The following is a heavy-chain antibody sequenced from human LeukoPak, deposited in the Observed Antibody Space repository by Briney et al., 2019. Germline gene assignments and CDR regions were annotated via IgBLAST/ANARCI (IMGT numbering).Heavy chain of an antibody. CDR1: GYTFTNFY. CDR2: INPRGGST. V-gene: IGHV1-46*01. J-gene: IGHJ4*02. Sequence: ASVKVSCKASGYTFTNFYLHWVRQASGQGLEWMGIINPRGGSTSYAQNFRDRVTMTRDTSTSTVYVEVSRLRSEDTAIYYCAKSRTGSSASVDYWGQGTLVTVSS. CDR3: AKSRTGSSASVDY. D-gene: IGHD2-2*01.